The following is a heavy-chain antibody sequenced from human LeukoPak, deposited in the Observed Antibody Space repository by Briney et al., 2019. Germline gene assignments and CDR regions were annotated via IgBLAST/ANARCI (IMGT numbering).Heavy chain of an antibody. J-gene: IGHJ4*02. Sequence: SVKVSCKASGGTFSSYAISWVRQAPGQGLEWMGRIIPILGIANYAQKFQGRVTITADKSASTAYMELSSLRSEDTAVYYCAWGTYYYGSGSYYNADYWGQGTLVTVSS. CDR2: IIPILGIA. CDR3: AWGTYYYGSGSYYNADY. D-gene: IGHD3-10*01. CDR1: GGTFSSYA. V-gene: IGHV1-69*04.